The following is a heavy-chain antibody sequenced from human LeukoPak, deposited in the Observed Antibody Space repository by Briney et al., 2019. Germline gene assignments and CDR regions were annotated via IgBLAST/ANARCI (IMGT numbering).Heavy chain of an antibody. J-gene: IGHJ4*02. CDR1: GFTFSSYA. CDR2: ISYDGSNK. D-gene: IGHD2-2*01. Sequence: GGSLSLSFAASGFTFSSYAMHWVRQAPGKGLEWVALISYDGSNKYYADSVKGRFTISRDNSENTLYLQMNSLRAEDTAKYYCAKYSQLLSGYYFDFWGQGTLVTVSS. V-gene: IGHV3-30-3*02. CDR3: AKYSQLLSGYYFDF.